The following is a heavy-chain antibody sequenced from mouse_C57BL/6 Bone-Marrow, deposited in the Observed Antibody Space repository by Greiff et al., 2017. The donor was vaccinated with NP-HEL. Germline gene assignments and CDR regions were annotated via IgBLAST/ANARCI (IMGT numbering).Heavy chain of an antibody. CDR2: IDPSDSYT. Sequence: VQLQQPGAELVKPGASVKLSCKASGYTFTSYWMQWVKQRPGQGLEWIGEIDPSDSYTNYNQKFKGKATLTVDTSSSTAYMQLSSLTSEDSAVYYCARRDDGYYPFDYWGQGTTLTVSS. V-gene: IGHV1-50*01. CDR1: GYTFTSYW. D-gene: IGHD2-3*01. CDR3: ARRDDGYYPFDY. J-gene: IGHJ2*01.